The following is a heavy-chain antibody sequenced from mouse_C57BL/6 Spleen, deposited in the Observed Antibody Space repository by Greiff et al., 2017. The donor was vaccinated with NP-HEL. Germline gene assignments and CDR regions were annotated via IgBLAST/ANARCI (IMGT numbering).Heavy chain of an antibody. D-gene: IGHD2-4*01. CDR1: GFTFSSYA. J-gene: IGHJ3*01. CDR2: ISDGGSYT. CDR3: ARNDYDGDWFAY. V-gene: IGHV5-4*01. Sequence: EVQLVESGGGLVKPGGSLKLSCAASGFTFSSYAMSWVRQTPEKRLEWVATISDGGSYTYYPDNVKGRFTISRDNAKNNLYLQMSHLKSEDTAMYYCARNDYDGDWFAYWGQGTLVTVSA.